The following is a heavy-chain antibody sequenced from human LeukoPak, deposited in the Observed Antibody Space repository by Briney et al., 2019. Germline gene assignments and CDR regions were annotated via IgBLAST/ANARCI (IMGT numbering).Heavy chain of an antibody. CDR3: ARDLRRYSYGHYYYYMDV. CDR2: IYHSGSA. J-gene: IGHJ6*03. V-gene: IGHV4-38-2*02. D-gene: IGHD5-18*01. CDR1: GYSISSGYY. Sequence: PSETLSLTCTLSGYSISSGYYWGWIRQPPGKGLEWIGSIYHSGSAYYNPSLKSRVTISVDTSKNQFSLKLSSVTAADTAVYYCARDLRRYSYGHYYYYMDVWGKGTTVTVSS.